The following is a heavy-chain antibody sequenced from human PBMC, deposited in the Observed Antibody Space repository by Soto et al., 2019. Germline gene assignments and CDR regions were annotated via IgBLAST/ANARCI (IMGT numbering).Heavy chain of an antibody. CDR2: FSNDGNYE. D-gene: IGHD2-8*01. CDR3: ARDASGACTRWCDP. Sequence: SLSLSCADSAFTFSSHAMHWVGQDPSRELGEGAVFSNDGNYEYYACSVKGRFTISRDNSKSTLYLQMNILRAEDTAVYYCARDASGACTRWCDPWGQGTLGTVAS. CDR1: AFTFSSHA. J-gene: IGHJ5*02. V-gene: IGHV3-30-3*01.